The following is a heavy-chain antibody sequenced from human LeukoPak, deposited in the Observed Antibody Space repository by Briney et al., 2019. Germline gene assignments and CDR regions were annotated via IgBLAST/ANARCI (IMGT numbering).Heavy chain of an antibody. CDR2: IYHSGST. V-gene: IGHV4-30-2*01. D-gene: IGHD4-17*01. J-gene: IGHJ4*02. CDR3: ARGGGDYVPRY. Sequence: LRLSCAASGFTFSSYAMSWVRQAPGKGLEWIGYIYHSGSTYYNPSLKSRVTISVDRSKNQFSLKLSSVTAADTAVYYCARGGGDYVPRYWGQGTLVTVSS. CDR1: GFTFSSYA.